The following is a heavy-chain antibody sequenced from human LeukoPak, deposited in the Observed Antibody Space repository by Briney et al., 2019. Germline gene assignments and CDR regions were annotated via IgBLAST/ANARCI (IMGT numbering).Heavy chain of an antibody. CDR2: IYYSGST. V-gene: IGHV4-31*03. CDR3: ARNYFFLLDYYGMDV. Sequence: PSETLSLTCTVSGGSISSGGSYWSWIRQHPGKGLEWIGYIYYSGSTYYNPSLKSRITISVDRSENQFSLKLSSVTAADTAVYYCARNYFFLLDYYGMDVWGQGTTVTVSS. D-gene: IGHD2-15*01. CDR1: GGSISSGGSY. J-gene: IGHJ6*02.